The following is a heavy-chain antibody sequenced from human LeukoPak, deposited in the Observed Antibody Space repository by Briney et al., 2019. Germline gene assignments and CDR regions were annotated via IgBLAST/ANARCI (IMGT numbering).Heavy chain of an antibody. J-gene: IGHJ4*02. D-gene: IGHD6-19*01. CDR1: GYTFTSYD. CDR2: MNPNSGNT. Sequence: GASVKVSCKASGYTFTSYDINWVRHATGQGLELMGWMNPNSGNTGYAQKFQGRVTMTRNTSISTAYMELSSLRSEDTAVYYCARESIAVANDYWGQGTLVTVSS. CDR3: ARESIAVANDY. V-gene: IGHV1-8*01.